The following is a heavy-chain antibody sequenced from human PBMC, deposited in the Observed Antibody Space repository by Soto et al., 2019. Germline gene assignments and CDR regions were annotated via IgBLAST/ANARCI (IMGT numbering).Heavy chain of an antibody. CDR3: ARTARDFYRLDV. Sequence: EVQLVESGGGLVQPGGSLRLSCEASGFTFRNYDMHWVRQGTGKGLEWVSGISAAGDPDYADSVEGRFTISRENAQTSCFVPMNRLRVGDTAVYYCARTARDFYRLDVWGQGTTVIVSS. J-gene: IGHJ6*02. CDR2: ISAAGDP. D-gene: IGHD2-21*02. V-gene: IGHV3-13*05. CDR1: GFTFRNYD.